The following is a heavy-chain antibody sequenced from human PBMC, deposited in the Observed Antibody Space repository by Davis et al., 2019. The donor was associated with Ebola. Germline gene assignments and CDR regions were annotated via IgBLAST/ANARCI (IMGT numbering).Heavy chain of an antibody. Sequence: SETLSLTCAVSGGSISSSNWWSWVRQPPGKGLEWIGEINHSGSTNYNPSLKSRVTISVDTSKNQFSLEVRSVTAADTAFYYCVRGSDAYKTGYWGQGTLVTVSS. D-gene: IGHD5-24*01. CDR2: INHSGST. CDR1: GGSISSSNW. J-gene: IGHJ4*02. V-gene: IGHV4-4*02. CDR3: VRGSDAYKTGY.